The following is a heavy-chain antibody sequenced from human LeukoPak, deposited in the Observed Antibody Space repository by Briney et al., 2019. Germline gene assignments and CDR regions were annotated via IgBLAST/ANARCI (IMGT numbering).Heavy chain of an antibody. V-gene: IGHV3-7*01. J-gene: IGHJ4*02. CDR1: GFTFSSYW. CDR3: ARVGYDGWNFEN. D-gene: IGHD5-24*01. Sequence: GGSLRLSCAASGFTFSSYWMSWVRQAPGKGLQSVAYISQDVSHKYYVDSVKGRFTISRDNAKNSLHLEMNSLRAEDTALYYCARVGYDGWNFENWGQGTLVTVSS. CDR2: ISQDVSHK.